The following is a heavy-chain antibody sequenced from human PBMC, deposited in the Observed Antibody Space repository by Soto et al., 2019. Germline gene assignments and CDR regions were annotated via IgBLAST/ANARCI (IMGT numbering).Heavy chain of an antibody. CDR3: ARDHAPGGAFDI. Sequence: ASVKVSCKASGYTFTGYYMHWVRQAPGQGLEWMGIINPSGGSTSYAQKFQGRVTMTRDTSTSTVYMELSSLRSEDTAVYYCARDHAPGGAFDIWGQGTMVTVSS. CDR1: GYTFTGYY. D-gene: IGHD2-15*01. CDR2: INPSGGST. V-gene: IGHV1-46*01. J-gene: IGHJ3*02.